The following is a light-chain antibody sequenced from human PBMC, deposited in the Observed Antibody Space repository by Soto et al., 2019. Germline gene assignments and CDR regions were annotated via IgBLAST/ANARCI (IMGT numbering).Light chain of an antibody. CDR2: WAS. V-gene: IGKV4-1*01. J-gene: IGKJ1*01. CDR1: QSVLYSSNNKNY. Sequence: DIVMTQSPDSLAVSLGERATINCKSSQSVLYSSNNKNYLAWYQQKPGQPPKLLIYWASTRESGVTDRFSGSGSGTVFTLLITSLPAEAVAVYYCLKYYSTPPTFGQGTKVDIK. CDR3: LKYYSTPPT.